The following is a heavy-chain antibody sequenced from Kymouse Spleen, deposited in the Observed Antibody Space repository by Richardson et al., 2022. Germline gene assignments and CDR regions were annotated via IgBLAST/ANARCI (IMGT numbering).Heavy chain of an antibody. Sequence: QVQLQQWGAGLLKPSETLSLTCAVYGGSFSGYYWSWIRQPPGKGLEWIGEINHSGSTNYNPSLKSRVTISVDTSKNQFSLKLSSVTAADTAVYYCARGYYGSGSYHYYYGMDVWGQGTTVTVSS. CDR3: ARGYYGSGSYHYYYGMDV. CDR2: INHSGST. V-gene: IGHV4-34*01. J-gene: IGHJ6*02. D-gene: IGHD3-10*01. CDR1: GGSFSGYY.